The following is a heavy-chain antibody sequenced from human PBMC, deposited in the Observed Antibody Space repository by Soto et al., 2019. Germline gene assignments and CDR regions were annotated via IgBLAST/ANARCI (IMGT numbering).Heavy chain of an antibody. CDR1: GFTFCSYS. CDR2: ISSSSSTI. Sequence: GGSLRLSCAASGFTFCSYSMNWVRQAPGKGLEWVSYISSSSSTIYYADSVKGRFTISRDNAKNSLYLQMNSLRDEDTAVYYCARSLRFLEWLYNWFDPWGQGTLVTVSS. V-gene: IGHV3-48*02. J-gene: IGHJ5*02. D-gene: IGHD3-3*01. CDR3: ARSLRFLEWLYNWFDP.